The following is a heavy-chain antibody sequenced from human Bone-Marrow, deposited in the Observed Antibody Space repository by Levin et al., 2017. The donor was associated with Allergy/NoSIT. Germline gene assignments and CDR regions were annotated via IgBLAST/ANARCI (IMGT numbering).Heavy chain of an antibody. D-gene: IGHD5-12*01. J-gene: IGHJ4*02. CDR3: ARLPPYIVPTIRKNFDY. CDR2: IYYSGST. V-gene: IGHV4-39*01. CDR1: GGSISSRSYY. Sequence: PSETLSLTCTVSGGSISSRSYYWGWIRQPPGKGLEWIGSIYYSGSTYYNPSLKSRVTISVDTSKNQFSLKLSSVTAADTAVYYCARLPPYIVPTIRKNFDYWGQGTLVTVSS.